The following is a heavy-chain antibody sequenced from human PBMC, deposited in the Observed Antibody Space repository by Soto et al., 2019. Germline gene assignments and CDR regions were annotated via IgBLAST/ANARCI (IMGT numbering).Heavy chain of an antibody. CDR1: GGSISSYY. D-gene: IGHD5-18*01. J-gene: IGHJ4*02. Sequence: SATLSLTGTVSGGSISSYYWSWIRQPPGKGLEWIGYIYYSGSTNYNPSLKSRVTISVDTSKNQFSLKLSSVTAADTAVYYCARVLLSYGYYFDYWGQGTLVTVS. CDR3: ARVLLSYGYYFDY. V-gene: IGHV4-59*01. CDR2: IYYSGST.